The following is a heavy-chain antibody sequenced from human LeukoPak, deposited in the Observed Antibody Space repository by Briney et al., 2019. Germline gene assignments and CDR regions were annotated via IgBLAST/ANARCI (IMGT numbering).Heavy chain of an antibody. D-gene: IGHD3-10*01. CDR1: GFTFRSSG. CDR3: AKDRAGINLVRGVITGVMDV. V-gene: IGHV3-33*06. Sequence: GGSLRLSCVVSGFTFRSSGMHWVRQVPGKGLEWVALIWHDGSNKDYRDSVKGQFIISRDNAKNTLYLQLNKLTDEDTGEYYCAKDRAGINLVRGVITGVMDVWGQGTTVTVSS. J-gene: IGHJ6*02. CDR2: IWHDGSNK.